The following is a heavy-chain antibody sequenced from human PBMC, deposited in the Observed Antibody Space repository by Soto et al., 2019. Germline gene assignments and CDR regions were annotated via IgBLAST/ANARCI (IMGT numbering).Heavy chain of an antibody. D-gene: IGHD3-9*01. CDR3: AKVVEFDWLLDI. CDR2: IIPILGIA. V-gene: IGHV1-69*02. J-gene: IGHJ3*02. Sequence: GASVKVCCKASGVTFSSYSISWVRQAPGQGLEWMGRIIPILGIANYAQKFQGRVTITADKSTSTAYMELSSLRSEDTAVYYCAKVVEFDWLLDIWGQGTMVTVSS. CDR1: GVTFSSYS.